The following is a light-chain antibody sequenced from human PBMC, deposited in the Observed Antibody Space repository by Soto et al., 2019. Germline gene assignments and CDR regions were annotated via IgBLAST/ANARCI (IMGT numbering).Light chain of an antibody. V-gene: IGLV2-14*03. CDR1: SGDVGTYDY. Sequence: QSALTQPASVSGSLGQSITISCTGTSGDVGTYDYVSWYQQHPGKAPKLLIFDVSSRPSGISDRFSGSKSGNTASLTIPGVEAEDEDDCYCNSYLPNIVVFGGGTKLTVL. CDR3: NSYLPNIVV. J-gene: IGLJ2*01. CDR2: DVS.